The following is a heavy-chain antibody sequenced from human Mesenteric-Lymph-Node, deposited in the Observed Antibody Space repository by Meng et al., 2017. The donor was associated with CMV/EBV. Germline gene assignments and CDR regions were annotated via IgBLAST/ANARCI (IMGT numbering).Heavy chain of an antibody. V-gene: IGHV3-9*03. CDR2: ISWNSGNI. J-gene: IGHJ3*02. CDR1: GFTFDDYA. CDR3: AKGYGFYHDSSGYNYDDSFDI. D-gene: IGHD3-22*01. Sequence: GGSLRLSCAASGFTFDDYAMHWVRQAPGKGLEWVSGISWNSGNIDYADSVKGRFTISRDNAKNSLYLQMNSLRAEDMALYFCAKGYGFYHDSSGYNYDDSFDIWGQGTMVTVSS.